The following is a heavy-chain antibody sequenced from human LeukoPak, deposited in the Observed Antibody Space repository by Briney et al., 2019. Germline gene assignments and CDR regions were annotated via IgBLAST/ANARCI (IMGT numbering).Heavy chain of an antibody. Sequence: PGGSLRLSCAASGFALSSHWMTWVRQAPGRGLEWVSSVDGGGGGTYYADSVKGRFTISRDNSKDTLYLQMNGLRAEDTAVYFCAKQSAGSAAWYSLHYDFWGQGTLVTVSS. CDR3: AKQSAGSAAWYSLHYDF. D-gene: IGHD6-13*01. CDR2: VDGGGGGT. V-gene: IGHV3-23*01. CDR1: GFALSSHW. J-gene: IGHJ4*02.